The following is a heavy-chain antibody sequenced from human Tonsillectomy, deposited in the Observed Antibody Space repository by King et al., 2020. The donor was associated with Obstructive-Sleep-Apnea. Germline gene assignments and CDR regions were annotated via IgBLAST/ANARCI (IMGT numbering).Heavy chain of an antibody. CDR3: AKDATGYSSSWPNWFDP. J-gene: IGHJ5*02. CDR1: GFTFDDYA. V-gene: IGHV3-9*01. D-gene: IGHD6-13*01. Sequence: VQLVESGGGLVQPGSSLRLSCAAPGFTFDDYAMHGVRQAPGKGLEWVSGISGNSGSIGYADSVKGRFTISRDNAKTSLYLQMNSLRAEDTALYYCAKDATGYSSSWPNWFDPWGQGTLVTVSS. CDR2: ISGNSGSI.